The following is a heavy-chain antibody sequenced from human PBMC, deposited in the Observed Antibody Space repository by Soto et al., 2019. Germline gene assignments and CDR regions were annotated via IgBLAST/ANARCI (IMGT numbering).Heavy chain of an antibody. CDR1: GFSLSTGAVA. CDR3: AHGRSVGSTYYFEY. D-gene: IGHD2-2*03. CDR2: VYYNDDI. V-gene: IGHV2-5*01. J-gene: IGHJ4*02. Sequence: QITLKESGPTLVKPTQTLTLTCTFSGFSLSTGAVAVGWIRQPPGEALEWLALVYYNDDIRYSPSLKDRLTITKDTSKNQVVLTLTNMDLVDTATYFCAHGRSVGSTYYFEYWGQGTLVTVSS.